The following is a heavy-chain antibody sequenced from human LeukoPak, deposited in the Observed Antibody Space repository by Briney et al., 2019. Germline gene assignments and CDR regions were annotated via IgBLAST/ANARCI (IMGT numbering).Heavy chain of an antibody. Sequence: GGSLRLSCAASGFTFSSYAMSWVRQAPGKGLEWVSTISGSGGSTYYADSVKGRFTISRDNSKNTLYLQMNSLRAEDTAVYYCASGGYSGLRLGYWGQGTLVTVSS. D-gene: IGHD5-12*01. CDR2: ISGSGGST. J-gene: IGHJ4*02. CDR1: GFTFSSYA. CDR3: ASGGYSGLRLGY. V-gene: IGHV3-23*01.